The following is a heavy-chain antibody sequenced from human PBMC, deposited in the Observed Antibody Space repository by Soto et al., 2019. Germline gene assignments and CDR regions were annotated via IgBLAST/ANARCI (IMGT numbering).Heavy chain of an antibody. CDR1: GFTFSVYY. Sequence: PGGSLRLSCEASGFTFSVYYMSWIRQAPGKGLEWVSYISSTSSFTNYADSVNGRFTISRDNANYSLYLQMNTLRAEDTAVYYCARGGGNYCSSTSCYDHAMDVWGQATTVTVSS. J-gene: IGHJ6*02. CDR2: ISSTSSFT. V-gene: IGHV3-11*05. D-gene: IGHD2-2*01. CDR3: ARGGGNYCSSTSCYDHAMDV.